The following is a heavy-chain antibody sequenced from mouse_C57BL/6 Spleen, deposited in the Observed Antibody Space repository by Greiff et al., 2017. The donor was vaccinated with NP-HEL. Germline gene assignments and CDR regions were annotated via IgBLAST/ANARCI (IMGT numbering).Heavy chain of an antibody. CDR2: ISDGGSYT. D-gene: IGHD2-3*01. V-gene: IGHV5-4*01. J-gene: IGHJ2*01. CDR1: GFTFSSYA. CDR3: ARDLDGYYVDY. Sequence: EVKLVESGGGLVKPGGSLKLSCAASGFTFSSYAMSWVRQTPEKRLEWVATISDGGSYTYYPDNVKGRFTISRDNAKNNLYLQMSHLKSEDTAMYYCARDLDGYYVDYWGQGTTLTVSS.